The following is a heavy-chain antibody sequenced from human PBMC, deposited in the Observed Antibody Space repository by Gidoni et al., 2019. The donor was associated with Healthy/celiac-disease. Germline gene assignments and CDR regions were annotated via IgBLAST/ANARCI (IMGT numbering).Heavy chain of an antibody. V-gene: IGHV3-48*02. CDR1: GFTFSSYS. D-gene: IGHD4-17*01. Sequence: EVQLVEYGGGLVQHGGCLRLSCAASGFTFSSYSMNWVRHAPGKGLEWVSYISSSRRNIYVADSVKCRLTISRDNAKHSLYLEMNSLRDEDTAVYYCARDIDYGGNFYFDYWGQGTLVTFSS. CDR3: ARDIDYGGNFYFDY. J-gene: IGHJ4*02. CDR2: ISSSRRNI.